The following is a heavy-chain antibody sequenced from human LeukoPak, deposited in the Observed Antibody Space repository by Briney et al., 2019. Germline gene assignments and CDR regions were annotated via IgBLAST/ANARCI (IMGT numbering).Heavy chain of an antibody. D-gene: IGHD2-15*01. J-gene: IGHJ4*02. Sequence: PGRSLRLSCAASGFTFSSHGMHWVRQAPGKGLEWVALMSYDGTNKVYADSMKGRFTISRDNSKNTLYLEMNNLRAEDTAVYYCAKRGYCSGGRCYSFHFDYWGQGTLVTVSS. CDR1: GFTFSSHG. CDR2: MSYDGTNK. V-gene: IGHV3-30*18. CDR3: AKRGYCSGGRCYSFHFDY.